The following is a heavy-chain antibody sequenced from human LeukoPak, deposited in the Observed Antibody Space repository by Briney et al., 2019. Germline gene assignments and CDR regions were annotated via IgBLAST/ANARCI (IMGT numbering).Heavy chain of an antibody. CDR3: ARDHRYSSYMDV. Sequence: SQTLSVTCTVSGGSISSGSYYWSWIRQPAGKGLEWIGRIYTSGSTNYNPSLKSRVTISVDTSKNQFSLKLSSVTAADTAVYYCARDHRYSSYMDVWGKGTTVTVSS. J-gene: IGHJ6*03. CDR2: IYTSGST. CDR1: GGSISSGSYY. V-gene: IGHV4-61*02. D-gene: IGHD6-13*01.